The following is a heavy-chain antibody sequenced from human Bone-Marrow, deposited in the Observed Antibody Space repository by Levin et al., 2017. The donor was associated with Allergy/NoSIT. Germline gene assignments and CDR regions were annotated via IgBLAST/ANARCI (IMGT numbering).Heavy chain of an antibody. Sequence: PSETLSLTCTVSGGSISSSSYYWGWIRQPPGKGLEWIGSIYYSGSTYYNPSLKSRVTISVDTSKNQFSLKLSSVTAADTAVYYCATPPSDIVLVVYADFDAFDIWGQGTMVTVSS. CDR3: ATPPSDIVLVVYADFDAFDI. D-gene: IGHD2-8*02. CDR1: GGSISSSSYY. J-gene: IGHJ3*02. V-gene: IGHV4-39*01. CDR2: IYYSGST.